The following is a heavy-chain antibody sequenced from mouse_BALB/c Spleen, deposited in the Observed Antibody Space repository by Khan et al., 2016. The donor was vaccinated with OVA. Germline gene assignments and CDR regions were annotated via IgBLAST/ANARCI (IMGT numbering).Heavy chain of an antibody. CDR1: GYSITSDYV. Sequence: VQLKESGPGLLKPSQSLSLTCTVTGYSITSDYVWNWIRQFPGNKLVWMTYIGYSGSTTYNPSLRSRLSITRDTSKNQFYLQLTLVITEDTATYYCASGVILLRYPDYCDYWGQGTTLTVSS. CDR3: ASGVILLRYPDYCDY. J-gene: IGHJ2*01. V-gene: IGHV3-2*02. CDR2: IGYSGST. D-gene: IGHD1-1*01.